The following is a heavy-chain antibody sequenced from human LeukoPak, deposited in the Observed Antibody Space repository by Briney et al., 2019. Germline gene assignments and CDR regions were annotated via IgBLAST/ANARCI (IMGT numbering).Heavy chain of an antibody. V-gene: IGHV3-30*02. CDR3: AKDQYDYVRGEFDY. J-gene: IGHJ4*02. D-gene: IGHD3-16*01. CDR2: IWYDGSNK. CDR1: GFTFSSYG. Sequence: GGSLRLSCAASGFTFSSYGMRWVRQAPGKGLEWVAVIWYDGSNKYYADSVKGRFTISRDNSKNTLYLQMNSLRVEDTAVYYCAKDQYDYVRGEFDYWGQGTLVTVSS.